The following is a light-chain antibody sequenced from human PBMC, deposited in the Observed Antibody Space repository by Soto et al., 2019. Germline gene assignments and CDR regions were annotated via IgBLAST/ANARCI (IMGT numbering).Light chain of an antibody. V-gene: IGLV6-57*04. Sequence: NFMLTQPHSVSESPWKTVTISCTRSTGTIASNYVQWYQQRPGSAPTTVIYEDNQRPSGVPDRFSGSIDSSSNSASLTISGLKTEDEADYYCQSYDSVFVGGTKGTVL. CDR3: QSYDSV. CDR1: TGTIASNY. J-gene: IGLJ3*02. CDR2: EDN.